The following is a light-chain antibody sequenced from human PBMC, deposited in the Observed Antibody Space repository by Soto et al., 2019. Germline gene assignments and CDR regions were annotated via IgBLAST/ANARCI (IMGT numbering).Light chain of an antibody. CDR2: EVT. CDR3: CPYAGTNVFV. Sequence: QSALTQPASVSGSPGQSITISCTGSNSDIGNYNIVSWYQQHPDKAPQLIIYEVTKRPSGVSNRFSGSKSGNTASLTISGLQAEDEGDYHGCPYAGTNVFVFGTGLKVTVL. V-gene: IGLV2-23*02. J-gene: IGLJ1*01. CDR1: NSDIGNYNI.